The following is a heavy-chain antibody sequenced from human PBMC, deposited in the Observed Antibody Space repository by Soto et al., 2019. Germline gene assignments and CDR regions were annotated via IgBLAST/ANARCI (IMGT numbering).Heavy chain of an antibody. V-gene: IGHV4-59*03. CDR3: AAYIWGNAFDI. J-gene: IGHJ3*02. Sequence: SETLSLTCTVSGGSISSYYWNWIRQSPGKGLEWIGFIYYSGSTNYNPSLKSRVTISVDTSKNQFSLKLSSVTAADTAVYYCAAYIWGNAFDIWGQGTMXTVSS. D-gene: IGHD3-16*01. CDR2: IYYSGST. CDR1: GGSISSYY.